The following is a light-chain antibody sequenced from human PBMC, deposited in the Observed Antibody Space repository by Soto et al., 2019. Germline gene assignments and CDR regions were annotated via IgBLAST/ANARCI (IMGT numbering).Light chain of an antibody. Sequence: QSALTQAPSVSGSPGQSVTISCTGTSSDVGAYNYVAWYQQHPGKAPKIMIYDVTKRPSGVPDRFSGSKSGNTASLTISGLQAEDEADYYCCSNEGNVEVFGTGTKVTVL. CDR3: CSNEGNVEV. CDR1: SSDVGAYNY. CDR2: DVT. J-gene: IGLJ1*01. V-gene: IGLV2-11*01.